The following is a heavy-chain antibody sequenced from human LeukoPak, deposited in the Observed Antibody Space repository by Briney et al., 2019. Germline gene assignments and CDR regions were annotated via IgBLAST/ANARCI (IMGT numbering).Heavy chain of an antibody. J-gene: IGHJ5*02. V-gene: IGHV4-30-4*08. CDR2: IYYSGST. CDR1: GGSISSGDYY. Sequence: SQTLSLTCTVSGGSISSGDYYWSWIRQPPGKGLEWIGYIYYSGSTCYNPSLKSRVTISVDTSKNQFSLKLSSVTAADTAVYYCARTVVAATGEANWFDPWGQGTLVTVSS. D-gene: IGHD2-15*01. CDR3: ARTVVAATGEANWFDP.